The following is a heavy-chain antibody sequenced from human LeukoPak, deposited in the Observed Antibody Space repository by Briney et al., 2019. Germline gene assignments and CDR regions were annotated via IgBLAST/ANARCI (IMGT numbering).Heavy chain of an antibody. J-gene: IGHJ4*02. Sequence: GASVKVSCKASGYAFSSYGISWVRQAPGQGLEWMGWISAYNGNTNYAQKLQGRVTMTTDTSTSTAYMELRSLRSDDTAVYYCARVMSSPPISMYYFDYWGPGTLVTVSS. D-gene: IGHD5/OR15-5a*01. CDR1: GYAFSSYG. CDR2: ISAYNGNT. V-gene: IGHV1-18*04. CDR3: ARVMSSPPISMYYFDY.